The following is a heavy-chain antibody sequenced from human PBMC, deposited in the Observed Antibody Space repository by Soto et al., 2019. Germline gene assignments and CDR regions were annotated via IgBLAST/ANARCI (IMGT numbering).Heavy chain of an antibody. CDR1: GGTFSSYA. Sequence: GASLKVSCKASGGTFSSYAISWVRQAPGQGLEWMGGIIPIFGTANYAQKFQGRVTITADESTSTAYMELSSLRSEDTAVYYCASHIAAAPVRYNWFDPWGQGTLVTVSS. V-gene: IGHV1-69*13. D-gene: IGHD6-13*01. CDR2: IIPIFGTA. J-gene: IGHJ5*02. CDR3: ASHIAAAPVRYNWFDP.